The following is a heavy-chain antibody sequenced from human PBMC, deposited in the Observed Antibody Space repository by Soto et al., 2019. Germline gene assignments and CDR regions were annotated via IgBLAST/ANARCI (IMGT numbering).Heavy chain of an antibody. CDR1: GFTFSSYD. CDR2: IGTAGDT. J-gene: IGHJ3*02. Sequence: PGGSLRLSCAASGFTFSSYDMHWVRQATGKGLEWVSAIGTAGDTYYPGPVKGRFTISRENAKNSLYLQMNSLRAGDTAVYYCARAVLHYGIVATTAFDIWGQGTMVTVSS. D-gene: IGHD5-12*01. CDR3: ARAVLHYGIVATTAFDI. V-gene: IGHV3-13*01.